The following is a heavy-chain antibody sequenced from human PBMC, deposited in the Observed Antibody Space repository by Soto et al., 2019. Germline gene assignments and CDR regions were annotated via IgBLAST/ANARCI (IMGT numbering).Heavy chain of an antibody. CDR1: GGSISISRYY. CDR3: ARPPTASLDAFEI. Sequence: SETLSLTCTVSGGSISISRYYWGWIRQPPGKGLEWIGSIYYSGSTYYNPSLKSRVTISVDTSKNQFSLNLNSVTAADTAVYYCARPPTASLDAFEIWGQGTMVT. J-gene: IGHJ3*02. V-gene: IGHV4-39*01. CDR2: IYYSGST.